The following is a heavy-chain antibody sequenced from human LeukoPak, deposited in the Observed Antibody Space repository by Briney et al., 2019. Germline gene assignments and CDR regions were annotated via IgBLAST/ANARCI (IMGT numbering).Heavy chain of an antibody. Sequence: GESLKISCKGSGFSFADNWIAWVRQMPGKGLEWMGIIYPGDSDTIYSPSFRGQVTISADRSISTAYLQWSSLKASDTAMYYCARQYGRPFDYWGQGTLVTVSS. V-gene: IGHV5-51*01. J-gene: IGHJ4*02. CDR1: GFSFADNW. D-gene: IGHD4-17*01. CDR3: ARQYGRPFDY. CDR2: IYPGDSDT.